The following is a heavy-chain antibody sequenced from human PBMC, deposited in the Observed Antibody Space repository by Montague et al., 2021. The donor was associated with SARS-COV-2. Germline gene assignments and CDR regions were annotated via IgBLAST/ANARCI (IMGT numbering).Heavy chain of an antibody. CDR2: IYYSGST. Sequence: SETLSLTCTVSGGSISSSSYYWGWIRQPPGKGLEWIGSIYYSGSTYYNPSLKSRVTISVDTSKNQFSLKLSSVTAADTAVYYCARHFKVTFVRWLQPRGGFDYWGQGTLVTASS. V-gene: IGHV4-39*01. D-gene: IGHD5-24*01. J-gene: IGHJ4*02. CDR1: GGSISSSSYY. CDR3: ARHFKVTFVRWLQPRGGFDY.